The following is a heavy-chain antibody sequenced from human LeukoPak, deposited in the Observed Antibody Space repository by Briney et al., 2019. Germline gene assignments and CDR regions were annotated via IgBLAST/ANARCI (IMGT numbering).Heavy chain of an antibody. CDR3: ARVTLYDSSGYYYWFDP. CDR1: GGTFSSYA. Sequence: SVKVSCKASGGTFSSYAISWVRQAPGQGLEWMGGIIPIFGTANYAQKLQGRVTMTTDTSTSTAYMELRSLRSDDTAVYYCARVTLYDSSGYYYWFDPWGQGTLVTVSS. V-gene: IGHV1-69*05. J-gene: IGHJ5*02. D-gene: IGHD3-22*01. CDR2: IIPIFGTA.